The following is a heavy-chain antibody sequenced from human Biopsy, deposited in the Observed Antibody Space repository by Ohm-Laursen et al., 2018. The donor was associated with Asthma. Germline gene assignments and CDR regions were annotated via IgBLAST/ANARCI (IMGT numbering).Heavy chain of an antibody. J-gene: IGHJ4*02. CDR2: ISYTGNT. V-gene: IGHV4-39*01. CDR1: GGSMSSSSYS. Sequence: GTLSLTCTVSGGSMSSSSYSWGWIRQPPGKGLEWIGSISYTGNTDIPSLRGRVTLSVDTSKNNFSLKRTYVTAADTAVFYCARHWNWGSFFDYWGQGMLVTVSS. CDR3: ARHWNWGSFFDY. D-gene: IGHD7-27*01.